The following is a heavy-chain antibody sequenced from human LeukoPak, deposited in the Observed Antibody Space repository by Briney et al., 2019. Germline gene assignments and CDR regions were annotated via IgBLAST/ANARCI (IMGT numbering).Heavy chain of an antibody. CDR3: ARINTYGSYDY. CDR2: IYYGGTT. CDR1: GASISSHY. V-gene: IGHV4-59*11. J-gene: IGHJ4*02. Sequence: SETLSLTCTVSGASISSHYWSWVRQPPGKGLEWIGHIYYGGTTSYSPALKSRVTTSVDTSKNQFSLNLNSVTAADTARYYCARINTYGSYDYWGQGTLVTVSS. D-gene: IGHD5-18*01.